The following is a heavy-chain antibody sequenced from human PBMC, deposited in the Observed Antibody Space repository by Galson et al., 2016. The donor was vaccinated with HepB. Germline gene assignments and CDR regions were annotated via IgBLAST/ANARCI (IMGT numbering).Heavy chain of an antibody. D-gene: IGHD3-10*01. Sequence: PALVKPTQTLTLTCNFSGFSLTTGGVGVGWIRQPPGKALEWLALIFWDDDKRYSPSLESRLTITKATSRNQVVLRMTNMDPVDTATYYCAHSPAVTIWRAGPWFDPWGQGTLVTVSS. CDR2: IFWDDDK. CDR3: AHSPAVTIWRAGPWFDP. J-gene: IGHJ5*02. CDR1: GFSLTTGGVG. V-gene: IGHV2-5*02.